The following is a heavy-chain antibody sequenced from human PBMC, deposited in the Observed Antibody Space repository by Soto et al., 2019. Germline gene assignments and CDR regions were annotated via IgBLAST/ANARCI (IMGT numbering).Heavy chain of an antibody. D-gene: IGHD3-16*01. V-gene: IGHV4-59*01. CDR2: IYYSGST. CDR3: ARDRGFYSMDV. J-gene: IGHJ6*02. Sequence: QVQLQESGPGLVKPSETLSLTCNVSGGFINNYYWSWIRQPPGKGLEWIGYIYYSGSTNYNPSLKRRVTVSIAPSKTHFSLKLTSVTAADTAVYSCARDRGFYSMDVWGQGTTVTVSS. CDR1: GGFINNYY.